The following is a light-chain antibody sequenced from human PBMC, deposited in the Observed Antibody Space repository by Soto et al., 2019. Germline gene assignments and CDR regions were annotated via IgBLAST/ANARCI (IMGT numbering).Light chain of an antibody. Sequence: QSALTQPASVSGSPGQSITISCTGTSSDVGSYNLVSWYQQHPGKAPKLMIYEGSKRPSGVSNRFSGSKYGNTASLTISGLQAEDEADSYCCSYAGSSTFVVFGGGTKLTVL. CDR1: SSDVGSYNL. V-gene: IGLV2-23*01. CDR3: CSYAGSSTFVV. J-gene: IGLJ2*01. CDR2: EGS.